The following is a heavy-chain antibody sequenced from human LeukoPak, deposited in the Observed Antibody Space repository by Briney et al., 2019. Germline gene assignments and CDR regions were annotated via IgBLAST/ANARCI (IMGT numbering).Heavy chain of an antibody. V-gene: IGHV3-7*03. D-gene: IGHD2-15*01. Sequence: GGSLRLSCAASGFTFSSYWMNWARQAPGKGLEWVASINHNGNVNYYVDSVKGRFTISRDNAKNSLYLQMNSLRADDTAVYYCAKSVVVITFRFDDWGQGALVTVSS. CDR3: AKSVVVITFRFDD. CDR1: GFTFSSYW. J-gene: IGHJ4*02. CDR2: INHNGNVN.